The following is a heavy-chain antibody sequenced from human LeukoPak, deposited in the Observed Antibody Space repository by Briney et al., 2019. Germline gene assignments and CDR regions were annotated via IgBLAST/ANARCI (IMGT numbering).Heavy chain of an antibody. CDR1: GGTFSSYA. D-gene: IGHD3-22*01. CDR2: IIPILGIA. V-gene: IGHV1-69*04. Sequence: GASVKVSCKASGGTFSSYAISWVRQAPGQGLEWMGRIIPILGIANYAQKFQGRVTITADKSTSTAYMELSSLRSEDTAVYYCARQAYYYDSSGYEDSATSFDYWGQGTLVTVSS. CDR3: ARQAYYYDSSGYEDSATSFDY. J-gene: IGHJ4*02.